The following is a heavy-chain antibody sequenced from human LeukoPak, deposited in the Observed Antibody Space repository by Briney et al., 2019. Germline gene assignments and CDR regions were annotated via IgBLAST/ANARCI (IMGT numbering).Heavy chain of an antibody. D-gene: IGHD3-16*01. Sequence: PSETLSLPGSVCGRSISSYYWSWIRQPAGKGLVLIGRIYTSWSTNYNPSLKSRVTNSVETSQNQCSLKLNHRTDSGTAVYYCARAAVPLGEPHRYSALCGRGTLAPASS. V-gene: IGHV4-4*07. CDR3: ARAAVPLGEPHRYSAL. J-gene: IGHJ2*01. CDR2: IYTSWST. CDR1: GRSISSYY.